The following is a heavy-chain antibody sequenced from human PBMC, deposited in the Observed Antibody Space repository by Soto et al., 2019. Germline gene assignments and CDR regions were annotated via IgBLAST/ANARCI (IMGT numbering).Heavy chain of an antibody. CDR2: INSDGSRT. V-gene: IGHV3-74*01. Sequence: EVQLAESGGGLVQPGGSLRLSCAASGFTFSSHWMHWVRQGPGKGLVWVSRINSDGSRTNYADSVKGRFTISRDNAKNTLYLQMNSVRAEDTAVYYCTRSPFDYWGQGTLVTVSS. CDR1: GFTFSSHW. CDR3: TRSPFDY. J-gene: IGHJ4*02.